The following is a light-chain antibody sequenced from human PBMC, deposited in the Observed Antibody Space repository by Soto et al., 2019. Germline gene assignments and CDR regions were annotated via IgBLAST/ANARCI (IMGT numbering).Light chain of an antibody. CDR3: QQDNIWPPWT. J-gene: IGKJ1*01. Sequence: EIVMTQSQDSLSVSPGERATLSCRASQGVSGNLDWYQQKPGQAPRLLICGASTRAPGFPARFSGNGSGTKFTLTISSLQSEDIAVYYSQQDNIWPPWTFAQESKMHI. CDR2: GAS. V-gene: IGKV3-15*01. CDR1: QGVSGN.